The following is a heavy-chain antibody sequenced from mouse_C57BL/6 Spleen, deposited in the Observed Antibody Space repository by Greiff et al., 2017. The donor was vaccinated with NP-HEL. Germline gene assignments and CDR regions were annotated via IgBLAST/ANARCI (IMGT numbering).Heavy chain of an antibody. CDR3: ARSYDYDGDWYFDV. CDR2: IYPGDGDT. Sequence: QVQLKESGPELVKPGASVKISCKASGYAFSSSWMNWVKQRPGKGLEWIGRIYPGDGDTNYNGKFKGKATLTADKSSSTAYMQLSSLTSEDSAVYFCARSYDYDGDWYFDVWGTGTTVTVSS. CDR1: GYAFSSSW. D-gene: IGHD2-4*01. J-gene: IGHJ1*03. V-gene: IGHV1-82*01.